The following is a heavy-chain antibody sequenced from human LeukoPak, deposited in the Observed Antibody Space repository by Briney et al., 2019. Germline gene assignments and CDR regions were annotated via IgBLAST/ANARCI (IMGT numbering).Heavy chain of an antibody. Sequence: GSVKVSCKASGYTFTSYYMYWVRQAPGQGLEWMGIINPIGGSTSYAQKFQGRVTMTRDTSTSTVYMELSSLRSEDTAVYYCAQDISGGMYGIGFDPWGQGTLVTVSS. V-gene: IGHV1-46*01. CDR3: AQDISGGMYGIGFDP. CDR2: INPIGGST. CDR1: GYTFTSYY. J-gene: IGHJ5*02. D-gene: IGHD2-8*01.